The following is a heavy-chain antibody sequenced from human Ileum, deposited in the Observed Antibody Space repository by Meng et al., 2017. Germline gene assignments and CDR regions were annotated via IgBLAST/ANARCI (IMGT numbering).Heavy chain of an antibody. Sequence: GQGPVRLPGTLSPACAVSVGPSSRSNWWSWVRQPPGKGLAWIGEIYHSGSTNYNPSLKSRVTISVDKSKNQFSLKLSSGTAADTAVYYCARYILRWGYYFDYWGQGTLVTVSS. CDR1: VGPSSRSNW. V-gene: IGHV4-4*03. CDR3: ARYILRWGYYFDY. D-gene: IGHD4-23*01. CDR2: IYHSGST. J-gene: IGHJ4*02.